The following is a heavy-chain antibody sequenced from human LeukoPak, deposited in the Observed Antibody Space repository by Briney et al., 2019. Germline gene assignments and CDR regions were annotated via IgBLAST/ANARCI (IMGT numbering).Heavy chain of an antibody. CDR2: ISAYNGNT. Sequence: PAASVKVSCKASGYTFTSYGISWVRQAPGQRLEWMGWISAYNGNTNYAQKLQGRVTMTTDTSTSTAYMELRSLRSDDTAVYYCARYGGNYLLLYYGMDVWGQGTTVTVSS. V-gene: IGHV1-18*01. CDR3: ARYGGNYLLLYYGMDV. D-gene: IGHD4-23*01. J-gene: IGHJ6*02. CDR1: GYTFTSYG.